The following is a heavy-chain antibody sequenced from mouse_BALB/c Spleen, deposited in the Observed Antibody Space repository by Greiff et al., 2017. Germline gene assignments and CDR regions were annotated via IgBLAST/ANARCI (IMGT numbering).Heavy chain of an antibody. Sequence: VQLQQSGAELARPGASVKLSCKASGYTFTSYWMQWVKQRPGQGLEWIGAIYPGDGDTRYTQKFKGKATLTADKSSSTAYMQLSSLASEDSAVYYCAREVPLAGSYYAMDYWGQGTSVTVSS. CDR3: AREVPLAGSYYAMDY. J-gene: IGHJ4*01. CDR1: GYTFTSYW. V-gene: IGHV1-87*01. CDR2: IYPGDGDT. D-gene: IGHD4-1*01.